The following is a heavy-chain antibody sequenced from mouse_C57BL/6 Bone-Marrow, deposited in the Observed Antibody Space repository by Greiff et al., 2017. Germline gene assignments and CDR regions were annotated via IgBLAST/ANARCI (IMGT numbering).Heavy chain of an antibody. D-gene: IGHD1-1*01. J-gene: IGHJ1*03. V-gene: IGHV1-76*01. CDR3: ARRSHYYGSSPDV. CDR2: IYPGSGNT. CDR1: GYTFTDYY. Sequence: VQLQQSGAELVRPGASVKLSCKASGYTFTDYYINWVKQRPGQGLEWIARIYPGSGNTYYNEKFKGKATLTADKSSSTAYMELRSLTSEDSAVYFCARRSHYYGSSPDVWGTGTTVTVSS.